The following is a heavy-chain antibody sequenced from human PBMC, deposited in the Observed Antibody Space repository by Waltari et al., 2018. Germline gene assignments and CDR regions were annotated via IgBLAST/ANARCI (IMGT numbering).Heavy chain of an antibody. CDR3: MRKYTSGWHFDY. CDR1: GFTFSSHS. Sequence: EVQLVESGGDLVQPGGSLRLSCAASGFTFSSHSMNWVRQAPGKGLEWVSYISSSGSNIYYADSVKGRFTISRDNAKNSLNLLMNNLRDEDTAVYYCMRKYTSGWHFDYWGQGTLVTVSS. D-gene: IGHD6-19*01. J-gene: IGHJ4*02. V-gene: IGHV3-48*02. CDR2: ISSSGSNI.